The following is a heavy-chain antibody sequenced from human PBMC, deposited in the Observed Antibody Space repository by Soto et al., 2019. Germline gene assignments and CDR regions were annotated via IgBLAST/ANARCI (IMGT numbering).Heavy chain of an antibody. CDR2: IIPILDIA. CDR3: ARDRGDYGDYGWFDT. V-gene: IGHV1-69*08. J-gene: IGHJ5*02. CDR1: GGTFSDYI. D-gene: IGHD4-17*01. Sequence: QVQLVQSGAEVKKPGSSVKVSCKASGGTFSDYIISWVRQAPGQGLEWMGRIIPILDIANYAQKFQGRVTITADKSTSTAYMALSSLRSEDTALYYCARDRGDYGDYGWFDTWGQGTLFTVSS.